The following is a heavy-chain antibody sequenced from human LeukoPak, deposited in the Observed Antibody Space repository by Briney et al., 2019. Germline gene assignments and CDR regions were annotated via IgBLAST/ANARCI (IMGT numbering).Heavy chain of an antibody. D-gene: IGHD3-22*01. Sequence: GSLRLSCAASGFTFSSYSMNWVRQAPGKVLEWVANIKQDGSEKYYVDSVKGRFTISRDNAKNSLYLQMNSLRAEDTAVYYCARASYDSSGYPGAGFDYWGQGTLVTVSS. V-gene: IGHV3-7*01. J-gene: IGHJ4*02. CDR2: IKQDGSEK. CDR1: GFTFSSYS. CDR3: ARASYDSSGYPGAGFDY.